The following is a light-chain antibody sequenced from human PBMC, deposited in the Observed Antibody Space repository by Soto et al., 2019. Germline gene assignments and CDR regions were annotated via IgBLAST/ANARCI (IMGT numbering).Light chain of an antibody. CDR3: QSYDSSLRVYWV. V-gene: IGLV1-40*01. J-gene: IGLJ3*02. Sequence: QSALTQPPSVSGAPGQRVTISCTGSSSNIGAGYDVHWYQQLPGTAPKLLIYGNSNRPSGVPDRFSGSKSGTSASLAITGLQAEDEADYYCQSYDSSLRVYWVFGGGTKLTVL. CDR1: SSNIGAGYD. CDR2: GNS.